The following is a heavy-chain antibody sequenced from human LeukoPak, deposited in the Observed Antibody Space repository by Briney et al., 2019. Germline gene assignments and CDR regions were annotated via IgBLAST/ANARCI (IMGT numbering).Heavy chain of an antibody. CDR1: GFTVSSNY. J-gene: IGHJ4*02. V-gene: IGHV3-53*01. CDR2: IYSGGST. D-gene: IGHD6-19*01. Sequence: PGGSLRLSCAASGFTVSSNYMSWVRQAPGKGLEWVSVIYSGGSTYYADSVKGRFTISRDNSKNTLYLQMNSLRAEDTAMYYCARDGTKYSSGYWGQGTLVTVSS. CDR3: ARDGTKYSSGY.